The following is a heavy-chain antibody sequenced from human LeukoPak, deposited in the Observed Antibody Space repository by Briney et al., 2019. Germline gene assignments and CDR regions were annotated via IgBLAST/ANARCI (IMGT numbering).Heavy chain of an antibody. Sequence: PSETLSLTCTVSGGSISSYYWSWIRQPPGKGLEWIGYIYYSGSTNYNPSLKSRVTISVDTSKNQFSLKLSSVTAADTAVYYCARGLAARPFYYYYGMDVWGQGTTVTVSS. CDR2: IYYSGST. D-gene: IGHD6-6*01. J-gene: IGHJ6*02. CDR3: ARGLAARPFYYYYGMDV. CDR1: GGSISSYY. V-gene: IGHV4-59*01.